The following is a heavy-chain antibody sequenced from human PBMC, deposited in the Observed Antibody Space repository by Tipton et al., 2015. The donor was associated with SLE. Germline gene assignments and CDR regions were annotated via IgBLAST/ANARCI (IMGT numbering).Heavy chain of an antibody. CDR3: ARNEAAPGTADWCFDL. Sequence: LRLSCAVFGGSFSGYYWSWIRQPPGKGLEWIGEINQSGRANYNPSLKSRVTISGGPSKNGLSRSLRAVTAADAAVFYCARNEAAPGTADWCFDLWGRGTLVTVSS. CDR2: INQSGRA. V-gene: IGHV4-34*01. CDR1: GGSFSGYY. D-gene: IGHD6-13*01. J-gene: IGHJ2*01.